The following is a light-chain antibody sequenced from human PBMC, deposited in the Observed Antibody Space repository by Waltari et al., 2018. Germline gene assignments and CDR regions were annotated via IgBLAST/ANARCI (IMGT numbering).Light chain of an antibody. Sequence: QSALTQPASVSGSPGQSITISCTGTSSDVGGYNYVSWYQQHPGIAPKLMIYDVSNRPSGVSNRFSGSKSGNTASLTISGLQAEDEADYYCSSYTSSSLVFGGGTKLTVL. CDR2: DVS. CDR1: SSDVGGYNY. J-gene: IGLJ2*01. CDR3: SSYTSSSLV. V-gene: IGLV2-14*01.